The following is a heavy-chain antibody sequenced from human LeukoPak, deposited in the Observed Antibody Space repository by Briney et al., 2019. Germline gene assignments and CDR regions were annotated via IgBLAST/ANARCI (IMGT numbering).Heavy chain of an antibody. CDR1: GFTFSSYW. Sequence: GGSLRLSCAASGFTFSSYWMHWVRQAPGKALVWVSRINSDGSSTSYADSVKGRFTISRDNAKNTLYLQMNSLRAEDTAVYYCAREYSSWYPLDYRGQGTLVTVSS. J-gene: IGHJ4*02. D-gene: IGHD6-13*01. CDR2: INSDGSST. CDR3: AREYSSWYPLDY. V-gene: IGHV3-74*01.